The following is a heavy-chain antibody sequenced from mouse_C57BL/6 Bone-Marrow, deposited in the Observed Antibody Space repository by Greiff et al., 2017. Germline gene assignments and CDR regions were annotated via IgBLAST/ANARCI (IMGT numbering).Heavy chain of an antibody. V-gene: IGHV5-12*01. CDR3: ARRLWKGYFDV. Sequence: EVKLMESGGGLVQPGGSLKLSCAASGFTFSDYYMYWVRQTPEKRLEWVAYISNGGGSTYYPDTVKGRFTISRENAKNTLYLQMSRLKSEDTAMYYCARRLWKGYFDVWGTGTTVTVSS. D-gene: IGHD1-1*02. J-gene: IGHJ1*03. CDR1: GFTFSDYY. CDR2: ISNGGGST.